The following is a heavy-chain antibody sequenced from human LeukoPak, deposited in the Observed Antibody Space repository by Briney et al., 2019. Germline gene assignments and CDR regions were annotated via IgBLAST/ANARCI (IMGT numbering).Heavy chain of an antibody. J-gene: IGHJ4*02. Sequence: PSQTLSLTCTVSGGSISSGGYYWSWIRQPPGRGLEWIGYIYHSGRTYYNPSLKSRVTISVDRSKNQFSLKLSSVTAADTAVYYCARVPVPYCSSTSCHGRVAARTGYYFDYWGQGTLVTVSS. CDR2: IYHSGRT. D-gene: IGHD2-2*01. CDR1: GGSISSGGYY. CDR3: ARVPVPYCSSTSCHGRVAARTGYYFDY. V-gene: IGHV4-30-2*01.